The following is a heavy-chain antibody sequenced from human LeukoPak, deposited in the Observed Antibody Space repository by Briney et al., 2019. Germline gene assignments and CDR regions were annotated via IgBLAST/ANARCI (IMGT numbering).Heavy chain of an antibody. J-gene: IGHJ5*02. CDR2: MNPNSGNT. D-gene: IGHD6-19*01. V-gene: IGHV1-8*01. Sequence: GASVKVSCKASGYTFTSYDINWVRQATGQGLEWMGWMNPNSGNTGYAQKFQGRVTMTRNTSISTAYMELSSLRSEDTVVYCCARARASSGWYVGTDNWFDPWGQGTLVTVSS. CDR3: ARARASSGWYVGTDNWFDP. CDR1: GYTFTSYD.